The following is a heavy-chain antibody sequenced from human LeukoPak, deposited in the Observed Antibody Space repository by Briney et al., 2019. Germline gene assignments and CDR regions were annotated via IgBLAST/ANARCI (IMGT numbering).Heavy chain of an antibody. D-gene: IGHD2-2*01. V-gene: IGHV4-38-2*02. CDR3: ARSPVRCSSTTCFGFYFDY. J-gene: IGHJ4*02. CDR2: IYHSGST. CDR1: GYSISSGYY. Sequence: SETLSLTCTVSGYSISSGYYWGWIRQPPGKGLEWIGSIYHSGSTYYSPSLKSRVTISVDTSKNRFSLKLSSVTAADTAVYYCARSPVRCSSTTCFGFYFDYWGREPWSPSPQ.